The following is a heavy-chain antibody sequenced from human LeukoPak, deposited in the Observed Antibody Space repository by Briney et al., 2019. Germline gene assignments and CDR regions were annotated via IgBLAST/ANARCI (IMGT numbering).Heavy chain of an antibody. V-gene: IGHV4-31*03. CDR1: GGSISSGGYY. CDR2: IYYSGST. CDR3: ARAGYCSGGSCYPGAFDI. J-gene: IGHJ3*02. Sequence: SENLSLTCTFSGGSISSGGYYWSWIPPHPGKGPGGVGYIYYSGSTYYNPSLKSRVTISVDTSKNQFSLKLSSVTAADTAVYYCARAGYCSGGSCYPGAFDIWGQGTMVTVSS. D-gene: IGHD2-15*01.